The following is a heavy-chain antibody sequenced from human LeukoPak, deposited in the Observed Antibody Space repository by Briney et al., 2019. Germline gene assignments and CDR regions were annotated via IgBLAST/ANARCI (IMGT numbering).Heavy chain of an antibody. CDR1: GYTFTGYY. J-gene: IGHJ4*02. V-gene: IGHV1-2*02. D-gene: IGHD2-2*01. CDR3: ARLGYCSSTSCFDY. Sequence: GAPVKVSCKASGYTFTGYYMHWVRQAPGQGLEWMGWINPNSGGTNYAQKFQGRVTMTRDTSISTAYMELSRLRSDDTAVYYCARLGYCSSTSCFDYWGQGTLVTVSS. CDR2: INPNSGGT.